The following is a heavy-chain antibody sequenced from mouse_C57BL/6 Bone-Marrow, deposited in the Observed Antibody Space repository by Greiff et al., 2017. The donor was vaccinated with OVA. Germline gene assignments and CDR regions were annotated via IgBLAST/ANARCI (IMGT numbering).Heavy chain of an antibody. CDR3: ARYYGSSYDWYFDV. J-gene: IGHJ1*03. Sequence: VKLMESGAELVRPGTSVKMSCKASGYTFTNYWIGWAKQRPGHGLEWIGDIYPGGGYTNYNEKFKGKATLTADKSSSTAYMQFSSLTSEDSAIYYCARYYGSSYDWYFDVWGTGTTVTVSS. CDR2: IYPGGGYT. CDR1: GYTFTNYW. V-gene: IGHV1-63*01. D-gene: IGHD1-1*01.